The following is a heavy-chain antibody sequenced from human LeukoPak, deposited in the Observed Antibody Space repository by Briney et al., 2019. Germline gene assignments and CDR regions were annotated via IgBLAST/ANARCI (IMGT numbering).Heavy chain of an antibody. Sequence: PGGSLRLSCAASGFTFSDYYMSWIRQAPGKGLEWVSYISSSGSTIYYADSVKGRFTISGDNAKNSLYLQMNSLRAEDTAVYYCARSTSRGRYFDWPTEFDYWGQGTLVTVSS. D-gene: IGHD3-9*01. CDR2: ISSSGSTI. CDR3: ARSTSRGRYFDWPTEFDY. CDR1: GFTFSDYY. J-gene: IGHJ4*02. V-gene: IGHV3-11*01.